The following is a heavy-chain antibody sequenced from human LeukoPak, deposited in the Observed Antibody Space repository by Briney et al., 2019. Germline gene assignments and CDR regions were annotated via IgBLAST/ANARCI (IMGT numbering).Heavy chain of an antibody. CDR2: ISSSSSTI. J-gene: IGHJ6*03. D-gene: IGHD3-10*01. Sequence: PGGALRLSCAASGFTFSSYSMNWVRQAPGKGLEWVSYISSSSSTIYYADSVKGRFTISRDNSKNTLYLQMGSLRAEDMAVYYCARDRGYGFGGLWEDYYYMDVWGKGTTVTVSS. CDR1: GFTFSSYS. V-gene: IGHV3-48*01. CDR3: ARDRGYGFGGLWEDYYYMDV.